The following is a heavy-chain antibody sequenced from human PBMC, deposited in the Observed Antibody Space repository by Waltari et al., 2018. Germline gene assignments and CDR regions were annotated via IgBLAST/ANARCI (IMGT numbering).Heavy chain of an antibody. V-gene: IGHV3-33*05. J-gene: IGHJ6*02. D-gene: IGHD6-13*01. Sequence: QVHVVESGGGVVQPGGSLRLSCAASGFTPGHYGMHWVRQAPGKGLEWVAVIQYDGSIKNYADSVKGRFTISRENSKNTLYLEMKSLRAEDTAVYYCAREYSRICFHALDGWGQGTAVTVSS. CDR2: IQYDGSIK. CDR1: GFTPGHYG. CDR3: AREYSRICFHALDG.